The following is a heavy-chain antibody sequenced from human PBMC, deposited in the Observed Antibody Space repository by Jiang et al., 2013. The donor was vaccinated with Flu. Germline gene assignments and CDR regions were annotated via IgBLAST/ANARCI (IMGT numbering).Heavy chain of an antibody. J-gene: IGHJ5*02. V-gene: IGHV4-38-2*01. CDR2: SIIVGAP. CDR1: GYSISSAYY. CDR3: ARVLGVVVLMGFDP. Sequence: AVSGYSISSAYYWGVESGSPHGKGRGVDWEVSIIVGAPTTTRPSKSRVTISVDMSKNQFSLKLSSVTAADTAVYYCARVLGVVVLMGFDPWGQ. D-gene: IGHD3-22*01.